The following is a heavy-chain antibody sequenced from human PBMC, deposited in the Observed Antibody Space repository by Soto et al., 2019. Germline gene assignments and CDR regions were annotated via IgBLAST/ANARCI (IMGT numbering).Heavy chain of an antibody. V-gene: IGHV4-34*01. CDR3: ARGKRGAARTTGGPERWFYHGMDV. CDR1: GESFSGYY. J-gene: IGHJ6*02. Sequence: ETLSLTCTVSGESFSGYYWSWVRQPPGKGLEWIGEIYHSGSTNYNPSLKSRVTMSIDTSQRQFSLNLNSVTAADTAVYYCARGKRGAARTTGGPERWFYHGMDVWGQGTTVTVSS. D-gene: IGHD6-6*01. CDR2: IYHSGST.